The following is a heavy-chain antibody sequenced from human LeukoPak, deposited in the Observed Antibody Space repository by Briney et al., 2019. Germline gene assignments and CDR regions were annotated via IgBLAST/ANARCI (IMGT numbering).Heavy chain of an antibody. Sequence: ASVRVSCKASGYTFTSYDINWVRQATGQGLEWMGWMNPNSGNTGYAQKFQGRVTITRNTSISTAYMELSRLRSDDTAAYYCAREGRGGDYDYWGQGTLVTVSS. J-gene: IGHJ4*02. D-gene: IGHD2-21*02. CDR2: MNPNSGNT. V-gene: IGHV1-8*03. CDR1: GYTFTSYD. CDR3: AREGRGGDYDY.